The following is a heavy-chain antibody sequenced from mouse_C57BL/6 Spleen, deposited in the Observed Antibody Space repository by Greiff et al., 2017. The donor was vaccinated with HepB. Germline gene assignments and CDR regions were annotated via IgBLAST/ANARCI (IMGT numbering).Heavy chain of an antibody. V-gene: IGHV1-80*01. Sequence: QVQLQQSGAELVKPGASVKISCKASGYAFSSYWMNWVKQRPGKGLEWIGQIYPGDGDTNYNGKFKGKATLTADKSSSTAYMQLSSLTSEDSAVYFCARSGSTKDWYFDVWGTGTTVTVSS. D-gene: IGHD3-1*01. CDR1: GYAFSSYW. CDR2: IYPGDGDT. J-gene: IGHJ1*03. CDR3: ARSGSTKDWYFDV.